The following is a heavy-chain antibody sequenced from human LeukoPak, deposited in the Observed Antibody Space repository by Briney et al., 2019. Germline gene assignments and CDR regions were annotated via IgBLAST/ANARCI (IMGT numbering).Heavy chain of an antibody. CDR1: GYSFTSYW. J-gene: IGHJ4*02. D-gene: IGHD6-19*01. Sequence: GESLKISCKGSGYSFTSYWIGWVRQMPGKGLEWMGIIYPGDSDTRYSPSFQGQVTISADKSISTAYLQWSSLKASDTAMYYCARRIGGWYEGNYFDYWGQGTLVTVSS. CDR3: ARRIGGWYEGNYFDY. V-gene: IGHV5-51*01. CDR2: IYPGDSDT.